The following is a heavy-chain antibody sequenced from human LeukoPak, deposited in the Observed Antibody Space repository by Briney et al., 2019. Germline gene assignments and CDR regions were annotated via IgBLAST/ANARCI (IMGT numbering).Heavy chain of an antibody. Sequence: SETLSLTCAVYGGSFSGYYRSWIRQPPGKGLEWIGEINHSGSTNYNPSLKSRVTISVDTSKNQFSLKLSSVTAADTAVYYCARSGTTVTADYWAHGTLVTVSS. J-gene: IGHJ4*01. D-gene: IGHD4-17*01. CDR3: ARSGTTVTADY. CDR1: GGSFSGYY. V-gene: IGHV4-34*01. CDR2: INHSGST.